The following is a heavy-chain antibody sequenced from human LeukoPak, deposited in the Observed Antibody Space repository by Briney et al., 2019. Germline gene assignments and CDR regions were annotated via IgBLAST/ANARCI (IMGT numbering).Heavy chain of an antibody. CDR1: GFTFTSYS. J-gene: IGHJ4*02. CDR2: ISGGGGST. V-gene: IGHV3-23*01. CDR3: AKGGKWDVTPFDY. D-gene: IGHD1-26*01. Sequence: GGSQRLSCAASGFTFTSYSMNWVRQAPGKGLEWVSTISGGGGSTYYADSVKGRFTISRDNSKNTLYLQVNSLRAEDTAVYYCAKGGKWDVTPFDYWGQGTLVTVSS.